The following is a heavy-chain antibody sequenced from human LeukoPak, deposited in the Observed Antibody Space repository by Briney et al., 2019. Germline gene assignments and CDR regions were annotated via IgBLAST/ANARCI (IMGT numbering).Heavy chain of an antibody. J-gene: IGHJ4*02. Sequence: PSGTLSLTCTVSGDSINSLDLWSWVRQPPGKGLEWIGEMYLSGTTHSNPSVKSRVTISIDKSKNQFFLNLSSETAADTAVYYCAGLVGRYSSGLYYYYFDYWGQGTLVNVSS. V-gene: IGHV4-4*02. CDR2: MYLSGTT. D-gene: IGHD3-22*01. CDR3: AGLVGRYSSGLYYYYFDY. CDR1: GDSINSLDL.